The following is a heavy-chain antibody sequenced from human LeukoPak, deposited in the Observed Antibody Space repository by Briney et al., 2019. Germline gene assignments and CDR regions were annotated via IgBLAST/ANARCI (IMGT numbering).Heavy chain of an antibody. J-gene: IGHJ4*02. CDR2: IIPIFGTA. CDR3: ARAPYYYDSSGLNRYYFDY. CDR1: EGTFSSYA. V-gene: IGHV1-69*05. D-gene: IGHD3-22*01. Sequence: SVKVSCKASEGTFSSYAISWVRQAPGQGLEWMGGIIPIFGTANYAQKFQGRVTITTDESTSTAYMELSSLRSEDTAVYYCARAPYYYDSSGLNRYYFDYWGQGTLVTVSS.